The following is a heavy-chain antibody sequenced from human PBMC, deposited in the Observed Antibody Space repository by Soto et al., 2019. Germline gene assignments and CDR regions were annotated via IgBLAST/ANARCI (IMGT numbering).Heavy chain of an antibody. Sequence: QVRLQESGPGLVKPSQTLTLTCTVSGVSITSGDNYWTWIRQRPGEGLDWIGFISARGSIDYNPSLNGRLLISSDTSQNQCSLKVPSVTAADTATYYCTRGYGDYEEGAFDIWGQGTMVTVSS. J-gene: IGHJ3*02. D-gene: IGHD4-17*01. CDR2: ISARGSI. V-gene: IGHV4-31*03. CDR3: TRGYGDYEEGAFDI. CDR1: GVSITSGDNY.